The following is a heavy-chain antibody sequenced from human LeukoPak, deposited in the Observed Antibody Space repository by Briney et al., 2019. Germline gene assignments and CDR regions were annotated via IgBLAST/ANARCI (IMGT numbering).Heavy chain of an antibody. Sequence: ASVKVSCKASGGTFSSYAISWVRQAPGQGLEWMGGIIPIFGTANYAQKFQGRVTITADESTSTAYMELSSLRSEDTAVYYCASGIVHDAFDIWGQGTMVTVSS. D-gene: IGHD6-6*01. J-gene: IGHJ3*02. CDR2: IIPIFGTA. CDR3: ASGIVHDAFDI. V-gene: IGHV1-69*13. CDR1: GGTFSSYA.